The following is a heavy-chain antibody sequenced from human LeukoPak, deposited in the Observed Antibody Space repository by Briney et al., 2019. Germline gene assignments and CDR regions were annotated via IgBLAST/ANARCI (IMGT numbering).Heavy chain of an antibody. J-gene: IGHJ3*02. CDR3: ARCITMLVPKIPPLFDI. D-gene: IGHD3-22*01. CDR1: GYSLTRGHY. Sequence: SDTLTLLCSVSGYSLTRGHYRDSLRHTPGTGVECIPCFYHSERTLYNPSDKTRVTIPVHPPKNHVSLKLNPVTPADTAVYHCARCITMLVPKIPPLFDIWGQGTMVTVSS. CDR2: FYHSERT. V-gene: IGHV4-38-2*02.